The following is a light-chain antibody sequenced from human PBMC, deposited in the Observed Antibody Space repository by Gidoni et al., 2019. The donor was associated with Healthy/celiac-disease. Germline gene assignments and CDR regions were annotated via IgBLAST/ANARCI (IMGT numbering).Light chain of an antibody. Sequence: IVLTKSPGPLSLSPGERATLSCRASQSVSSSYLAWYQQKPGQAPRLLIYGASSRATGIPDRFSGSGSGTDFTLTISRLEPEDFAVYYCQQYGSSPTWTFGQGTKVEIK. V-gene: IGKV3-20*01. CDR3: QQYGSSPTWT. CDR2: GAS. CDR1: QSVSSSY. J-gene: IGKJ1*01.